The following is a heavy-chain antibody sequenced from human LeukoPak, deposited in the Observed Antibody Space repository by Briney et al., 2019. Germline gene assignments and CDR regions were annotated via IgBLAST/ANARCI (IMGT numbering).Heavy chain of an antibody. CDR3: AKKGYYDSSGYYLVYWYFDL. J-gene: IGHJ2*01. Sequence: GGSLRLSCAASGFTFSSYGMHWVRQAPGKGLEWVAVIWYDGSNKNYADSVKGRFTISRDNSKNTLYLQMNSLRAEDTAVYYCAKKGYYDSSGYYLVYWYFDLWGRGTLVTVSS. D-gene: IGHD3-22*01. CDR2: IWYDGSNK. V-gene: IGHV3-33*06. CDR1: GFTFSSYG.